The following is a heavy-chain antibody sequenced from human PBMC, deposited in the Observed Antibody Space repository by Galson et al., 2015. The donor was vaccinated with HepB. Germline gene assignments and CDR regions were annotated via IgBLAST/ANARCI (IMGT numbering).Heavy chain of an antibody. J-gene: IGHJ6*02. D-gene: IGHD3-22*01. CDR1: GYSLTYYG. Sequence: SVKVSCKASGYSLTYYGISWVRQAPGEGLEWMGWTSAYRGDTKYAQNLQGRVTMTTETSTSTAYMELRNLRSDDTAVYYCARDGITRIVGPIDYSYGMDGWGQGSTVIGSS. CDR2: TSAYRGDT. CDR3: ARDGITRIVGPIDYSYGMDG. V-gene: IGHV1-18*01.